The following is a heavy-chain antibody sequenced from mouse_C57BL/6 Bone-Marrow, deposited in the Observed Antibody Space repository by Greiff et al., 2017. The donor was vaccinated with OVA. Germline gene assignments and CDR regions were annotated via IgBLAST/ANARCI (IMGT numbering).Heavy chain of an antibody. CDR3: ARGRLCYDGYVNYFDY. Sequence: QVQLKQPGAELVKPGASVKMSCKASGYTFTSYWITWVKQRPGQGLEWIGDIYPGSGSTNYNEKFKSKATLTVDTSSSTADMQLSSLTSEDSAVYYCARGRLCYDGYVNYFDYWGQGTTLTVSS. D-gene: IGHD2-3*01. V-gene: IGHV1-55*01. J-gene: IGHJ2*01. CDR1: GYTFTSYW. CDR2: IYPGSGST.